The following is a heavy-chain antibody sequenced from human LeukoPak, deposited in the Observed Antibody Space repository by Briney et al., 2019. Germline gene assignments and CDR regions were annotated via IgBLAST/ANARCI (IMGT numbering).Heavy chain of an antibody. CDR3: ARGDCSSTSCPREYYYYYMDV. J-gene: IGHJ6*03. V-gene: IGHV1-8*01. Sequence: ASVKVSCKASGYTFTSYDINWVRQATGRGLEWMGWMNPNSGNTGYAQKFQGRVTITADESTSTAYMELSSLRSEDTAVYYCARGDCSSTSCPREYYYYYMDVWGKGTTVTVSS. D-gene: IGHD2-2*01. CDR2: MNPNSGNT. CDR1: GYTFTSYD.